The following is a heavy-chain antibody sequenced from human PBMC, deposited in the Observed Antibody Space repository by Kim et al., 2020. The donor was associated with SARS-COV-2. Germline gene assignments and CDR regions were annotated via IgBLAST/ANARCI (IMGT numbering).Heavy chain of an antibody. CDR2: MSRSGST. CDR3: VKSLGYSSGSGAFDI. Sequence: GGSLRLSCAASGFTFGSYAMTWVRQAPGKGLEWVSTMSRSGSTYYADFVKGRFTVSRDNSKNTLDVQMNILRAEDTAIYYCVKSLGYSSGSGAFDIWGQG. D-gene: IGHD6-19*01. V-gene: IGHV3-23*01. CDR1: GFTFGSYA. J-gene: IGHJ3*02.